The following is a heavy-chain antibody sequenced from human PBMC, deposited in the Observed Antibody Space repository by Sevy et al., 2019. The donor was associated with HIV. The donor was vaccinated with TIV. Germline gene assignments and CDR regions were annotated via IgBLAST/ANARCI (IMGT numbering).Heavy chain of an antibody. V-gene: IGHV3-74*01. CDR1: GFTFSSYW. D-gene: IGHD3-3*01. CDR2: INSDGSST. CDR3: AIALGDYDFWSGFDYYYGMDV. Sequence: GGSLRLSCAASGFTFSSYWMHWVRQAPGKGLVWVSRINSDGSSTSYADSVKGRFTISRDNAKNTLYLQMNSLRAEDTAVYYCAIALGDYDFWSGFDYYYGMDVWGQGTTVTVSS. J-gene: IGHJ6*02.